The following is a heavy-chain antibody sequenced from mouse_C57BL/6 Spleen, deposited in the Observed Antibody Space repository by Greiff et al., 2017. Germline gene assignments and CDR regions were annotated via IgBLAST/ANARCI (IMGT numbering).Heavy chain of an antibody. Sequence: QVQLQQPGAELVRPGSSVKLSCKASGYTFTSYWMDWVKQRPGQGLEWIGNIYPSDSETHYNQKFKDKATVTVDKSSSTAYMQLSSLTSEDSAVYSCANTTVVATRYFDVWGTGTTVTVSS. J-gene: IGHJ1*03. CDR1: GYTFTSYW. D-gene: IGHD1-1*01. CDR3: ANTTVVATRYFDV. V-gene: IGHV1-61*01. CDR2: IYPSDSET.